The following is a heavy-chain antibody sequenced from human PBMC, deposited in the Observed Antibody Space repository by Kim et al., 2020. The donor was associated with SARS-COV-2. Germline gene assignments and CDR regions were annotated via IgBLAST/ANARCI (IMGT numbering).Heavy chain of an antibody. CDR1: GYTFTSYG. J-gene: IGHJ5*02. V-gene: IGHV1-18*01. CDR2: ISAYNCNT. Sequence: ASVKVSCKASGYTFTSYGISWVRQAPGQGLEWMGWISAYNCNTNYAQKLQGRVTMTTDTSTSTAYMELRSLRSDDTAVYYCARGPQGVTSWYVFRFDPWGQGTLVTVSS. D-gene: IGHD6-13*01. CDR3: ARGPQGVTSWYVFRFDP.